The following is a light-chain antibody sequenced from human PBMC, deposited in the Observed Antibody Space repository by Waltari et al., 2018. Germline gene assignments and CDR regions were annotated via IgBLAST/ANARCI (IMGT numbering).Light chain of an antibody. J-gene: IGKJ1*01. CDR3: QNHERLPAT. CDR1: QNIGRY. Sequence: EIVLKQSPGTLSLSPGERAILSCRASQNIGRYLVWYQQKPGQAPRLLIYEASRRATGIPDRFSGSWSGTDFSLTISRLEPEDFAVYYCQNHERLPATFGQGTKVEIK. CDR2: EAS. V-gene: IGKV3-20*01.